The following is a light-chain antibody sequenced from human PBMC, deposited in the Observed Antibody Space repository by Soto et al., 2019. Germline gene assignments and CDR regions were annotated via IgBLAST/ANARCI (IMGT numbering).Light chain of an antibody. V-gene: IGKV3-20*01. CDR1: RGVSANY. CDR2: GAS. Sequence: ENLLTQSPGTLSLSPGEGATLSCRASRGVSANYLAWYQQKPGQAPTLLIYGASIRAAGIPDRFSGSGSGTDFTLTIRRLEPDDFAAYYCQQYGSSPRTFGQGTKVEIK. CDR3: QQYGSSPRT. J-gene: IGKJ1*01.